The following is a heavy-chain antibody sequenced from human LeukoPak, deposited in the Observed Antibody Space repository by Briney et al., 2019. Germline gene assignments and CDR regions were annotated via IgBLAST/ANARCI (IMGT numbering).Heavy chain of an antibody. CDR2: IKQDGGEK. J-gene: IGHJ6*03. V-gene: IGHV3-7*01. CDR3: ARGDYYYYYYMDV. CDR1: GFRFSSHW. Sequence: GGSLRLSCAASGFRFSSHWMSWVRQAPGKGLEWVANIKQDGGEKYSVDSVKGRFTISRDNAKNSLYLQMNSLRAEDTAVYYCARGDYYYYYYMDVWGKGTTVTISS.